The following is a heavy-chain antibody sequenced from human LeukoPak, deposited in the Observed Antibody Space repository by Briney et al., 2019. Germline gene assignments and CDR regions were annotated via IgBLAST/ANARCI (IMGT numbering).Heavy chain of an antibody. CDR3: ARVAPYGRTIFGVVPPTVDY. Sequence: GASVKVSCKASGYTFTGYYMHWVRQAPGQGLEWMGWINPNSGGTNYAQKFQGRVTMTRDTSISTAYMELSRLRSDDTAVYYCARVAPYGRTIFGVVPPTVDYWGQGTLVTVSS. D-gene: IGHD3-3*01. V-gene: IGHV1-2*02. CDR2: INPNSGGT. CDR1: GYTFTGYY. J-gene: IGHJ4*02.